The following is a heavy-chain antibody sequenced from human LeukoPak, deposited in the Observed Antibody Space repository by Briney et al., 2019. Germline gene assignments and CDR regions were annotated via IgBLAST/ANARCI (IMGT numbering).Heavy chain of an antibody. CDR3: ARDSGGVTNY. J-gene: IGHJ4*02. D-gene: IGHD3-16*01. CDR2: IWHDGSNT. Sequence: GTSLRLSCAASGFNFSGFGMHWVRQAPGKGLEWVAVIWHDGSNTKYVDSVKGRFTISRDNSKNTLYLQLNSVRVEDTAVYYCARDSGGVTNYWGQGTLVTVSS. CDR1: GFNFSGFG. V-gene: IGHV3-33*01.